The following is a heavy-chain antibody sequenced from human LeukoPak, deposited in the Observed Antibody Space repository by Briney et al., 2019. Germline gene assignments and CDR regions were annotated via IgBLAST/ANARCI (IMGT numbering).Heavy chain of an antibody. V-gene: IGHV4-59*01. Sequence: SATLSLTCTVSGASISDYYWSWIRQPPGKGLEWIGYIYYSGSTNYNPSLNSRVTISVDTSKNQFSLKLNSVTAADTAVYYCARAGRDGYNLFHYWGQGTLVTVSS. CDR3: ARAGRDGYNLFHY. D-gene: IGHD5-24*01. CDR1: GASISDYY. CDR2: IYYSGST. J-gene: IGHJ4*02.